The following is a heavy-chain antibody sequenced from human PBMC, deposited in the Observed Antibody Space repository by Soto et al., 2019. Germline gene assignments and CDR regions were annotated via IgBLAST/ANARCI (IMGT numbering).Heavy chain of an antibody. CDR2: TYYRSKWYN. D-gene: IGHD3-16*01. J-gene: IGHJ4*02. CDR3: AREAPHYELSASYFDY. V-gene: IGHV6-1*01. CDR1: GDSVSGNSAA. Sequence: SQTLSLTCAISGDSVSGNSAAWNWIRQSPSRGLEWLGRTYYRSKWYNDYAVSVKSRITVTPDTSKNQFSLHLNSVTPEDTAVYYCAREAPHYELSASYFDYCGQRALVTVSS.